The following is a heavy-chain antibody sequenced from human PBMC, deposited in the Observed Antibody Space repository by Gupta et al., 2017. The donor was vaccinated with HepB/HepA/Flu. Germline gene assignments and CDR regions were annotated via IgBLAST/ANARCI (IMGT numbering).Heavy chain of an antibody. CDR2: VSSSSTTI. Sequence: QVQLVESGGKLVKPGESLRLSCTASEFTFTAYYMSWIRQSPGKGLELVAYVSSSSTTIFYADSVRDRFTISSDNAKKSVYLKMNSLRAEDTAVYYCARGDGDFPHWGQGAPVTVSS. V-gene: IGHV3-11*01. CDR1: EFTFTAYY. D-gene: IGHD4-17*01. J-gene: IGHJ1*01. CDR3: ARGDGDFPH.